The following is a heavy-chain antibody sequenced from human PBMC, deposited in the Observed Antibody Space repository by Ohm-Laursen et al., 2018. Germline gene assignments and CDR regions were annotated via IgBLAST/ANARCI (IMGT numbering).Heavy chain of an antibody. Sequence: SLRLSCSASGFIFSTYSMNWVRQAPGKGLEWVSYISSSSSTIYYADSVEGRFTISRDNAKNSLYLQMNSLRAEDTAVYYCAGGGLGGYDQWGQGTLVTVSS. D-gene: IGHD3-16*01. CDR1: GFIFSTYS. V-gene: IGHV3-48*01. CDR2: ISSSSSTI. J-gene: IGHJ4*02. CDR3: AGGGLGGYDQ.